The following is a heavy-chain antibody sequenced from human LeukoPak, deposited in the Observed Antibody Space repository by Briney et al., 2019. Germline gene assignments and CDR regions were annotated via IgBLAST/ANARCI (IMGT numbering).Heavy chain of an antibody. Sequence: PSETLSLTCTVSGGSISSGDYYWSRIRQPPGKGLEWIGYINYSGRTYYNPSLKSRVTISVDTSKNQFSLNLSSVTAADTAVYFCARTKLGFCSGGSCYRYFDNWGQGTLVTVSS. J-gene: IGHJ4*02. CDR1: GGSISSGDYY. CDR2: INYSGRT. D-gene: IGHD2-15*01. V-gene: IGHV4-30-4*01. CDR3: ARTKLGFCSGGSCYRYFDN.